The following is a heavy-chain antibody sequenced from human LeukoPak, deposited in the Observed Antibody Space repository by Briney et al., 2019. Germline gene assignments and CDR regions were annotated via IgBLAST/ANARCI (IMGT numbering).Heavy chain of an antibody. Sequence: GGSLRLSCAASGFSFSSHWMHWVRQAPGKGLVWVSRVNSDGSEINYAGSVKGRFTISRDNSKNTLYLQMNSLRAEDTAVYYCAEAGYGDYVSVGAYWGQGTLVTVSS. CDR3: AEAGYGDYVSVGAY. V-gene: IGHV3-74*01. CDR2: VNSDGSEI. CDR1: GFSFSSHW. D-gene: IGHD4-17*01. J-gene: IGHJ4*02.